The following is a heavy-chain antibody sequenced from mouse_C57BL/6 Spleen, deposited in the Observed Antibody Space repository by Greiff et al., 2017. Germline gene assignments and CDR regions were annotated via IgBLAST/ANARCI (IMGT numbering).Heavy chain of an antibody. V-gene: IGHV3-6*01. D-gene: IGHD2-5*01. CDR1: GYSITSGYY. Sequence: DVKLQESGPGLVKPSQSLSLTCSVTGYSITSGYYWNWIRQFPGNKLEWMGYISYDGSNNYNPSLKNRISITRDTSKNQFFLKLNSVTTEDTATYYCARDDYSNYVDYWGQGTTLTVSS. CDR3: ARDDYSNYVDY. J-gene: IGHJ2*01. CDR2: ISYDGSN.